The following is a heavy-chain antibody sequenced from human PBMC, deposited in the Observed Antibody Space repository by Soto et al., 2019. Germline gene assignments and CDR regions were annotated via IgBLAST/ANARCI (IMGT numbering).Heavy chain of an antibody. CDR3: AKDRGRTDAFNI. CDR2: IDNGGTNT. D-gene: IGHD3-10*01. Sequence: GGSLLLSWAGSGYNFGGFWMHWVRQAPGKGLVWVSRIDNGGTNTVYADAVKGRFTISRDNAKNTLYLQMNSLRAEDTAVYYCAKDRGRTDAFNIWGHGTLVTVSS. J-gene: IGHJ3*02. CDR1: GYNFGGFW. V-gene: IGHV3-74*01.